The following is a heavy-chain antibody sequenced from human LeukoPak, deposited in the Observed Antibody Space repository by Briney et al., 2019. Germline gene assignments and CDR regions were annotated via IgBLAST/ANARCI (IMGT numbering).Heavy chain of an antibody. CDR1: GASIIMDGYC. CDR2: IYYSGST. Sequence: SATVSLTGTVSGASIIMDGYCSTWLRERPGKGLEWIVYIYYSGSTYYNPSLKPRVTISVDTSKNQFSLKLSSVTAADTAVYYCARDYGDYAAFDIWGQGTMVTVSS. V-gene: IGHV4-31*03. D-gene: IGHD4-17*01. J-gene: IGHJ3*02. CDR3: ARDYGDYAAFDI.